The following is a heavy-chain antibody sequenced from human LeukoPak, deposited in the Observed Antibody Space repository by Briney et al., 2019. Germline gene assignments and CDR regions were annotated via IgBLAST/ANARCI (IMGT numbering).Heavy chain of an antibody. CDR3: ARMCSGYYHNWFGP. CDR1: GGSFSGYY. Sequence: SETLSLTWAVYGGSFSGYYWSWIRQPPGKGLEWIGEINHSGSTNYNPSLKSRVTISVDTSKNQFSLKLSSVTAADTAVYYCARMCSGYYHNWFGPWGQGTLVTVSS. J-gene: IGHJ5*02. CDR2: INHSGST. D-gene: IGHD3-22*01. V-gene: IGHV4-34*01.